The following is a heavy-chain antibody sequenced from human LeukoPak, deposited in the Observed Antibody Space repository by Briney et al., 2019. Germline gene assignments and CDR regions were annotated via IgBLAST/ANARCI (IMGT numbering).Heavy chain of an antibody. V-gene: IGHV3-30-3*01. J-gene: IGHJ4*02. CDR1: GFTFSSYA. CDR3: ARAMSGYYSNFDY. D-gene: IGHD3-22*01. Sequence: GGSLRLSCAASGFTFSSYAMHWVRQAPGKGLEWVAVISYDGSNKYYADSVKGRFTISRDNSKNTLYLQMNSLRAEDTAVCYCARAMSGYYSNFDYWGQGTLVTVSS. CDR2: ISYDGSNK.